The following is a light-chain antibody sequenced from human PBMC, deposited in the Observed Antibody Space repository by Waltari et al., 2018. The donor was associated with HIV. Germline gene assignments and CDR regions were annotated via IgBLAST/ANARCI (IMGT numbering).Light chain of an antibody. V-gene: IGKV1D-12*01. Sequence: DIQVTQSQSFVSASVGDTVVITCRASQDLHGSLAWFRQEPGESPKLLIYGASTLQSGVPSRFRGSGSGRLFTLTISSLQPEDFATYYCQQAVSFPLAFGGGTKVEI. CDR2: GAS. J-gene: IGKJ4*01. CDR1: QDLHGS. CDR3: QQAVSFPLA.